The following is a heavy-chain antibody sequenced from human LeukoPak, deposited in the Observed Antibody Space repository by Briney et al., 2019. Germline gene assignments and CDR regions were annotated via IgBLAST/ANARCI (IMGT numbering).Heavy chain of an antibody. J-gene: IGHJ4*02. CDR3: ARVLRLGEVSLGF. D-gene: IGHD3-16*02. Sequence: GASVKVSCKASGYRFSSYGITWVRQARGQGLEWMGWTTAYNGNTRIAEKFQARVTLTTDTATDTAFMELGSLRFDDTAVYYCARVLRLGEVSLGFWGQGTLVTVSS. CDR2: TTAYNGNT. V-gene: IGHV1-18*01. CDR1: GYRFSSYG.